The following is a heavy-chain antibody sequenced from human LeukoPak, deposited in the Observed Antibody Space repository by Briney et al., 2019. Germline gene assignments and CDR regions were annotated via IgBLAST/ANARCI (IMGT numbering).Heavy chain of an antibody. D-gene: IGHD3-16*01. CDR2: IKSKKDGGTI. V-gene: IGHV3-15*01. CDR1: RFTFSDAW. CDR3: TTVIAYHFAY. J-gene: IGHJ4*02. Sequence: PGGSLRLSCAASRFTFSDAWMSWVRQAPGKGLEWVGRIKSKKDGGTIDYTVPVKGRFSISRDDSENTLYLQMNDLKTEDTAVYYCTTVIAYHFAYWGQGTLVTVSS.